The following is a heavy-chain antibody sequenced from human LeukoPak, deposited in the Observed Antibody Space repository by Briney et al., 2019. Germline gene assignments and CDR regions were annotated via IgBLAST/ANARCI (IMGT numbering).Heavy chain of an antibody. CDR3: ASTDSSGYSAGVDY. CDR2: IYHSGST. D-gene: IGHD3-22*01. Sequence: PSQTLSLTCTVSGGSISSGGYYWSWIRQPPGKGLEWIGYIYHSGSTYYNPSLKSRVTISVDRSKNQFSLKLSSVTAADTAVYYCASTDSSGYSAGVDYWGQGTLVTVSS. V-gene: IGHV4-30-2*01. CDR1: GGSISSGGYY. J-gene: IGHJ4*02.